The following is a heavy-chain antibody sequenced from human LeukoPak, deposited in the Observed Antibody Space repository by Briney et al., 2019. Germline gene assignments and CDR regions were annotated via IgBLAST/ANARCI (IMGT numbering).Heavy chain of an antibody. CDR1: GFTFSSYA. Sequence: GGSLRLSCAASGFTFSSYAMSWVRQAPGKGLEWVSAISGSGGSTYYADSVKGRFTISRDNSKNTLYLQMNSLRAEDTAVYYCAKGGYCSGGSCRTPADWFDPWGQGTLVTVSS. J-gene: IGHJ5*02. CDR3: AKGGYCSGGSCRTPADWFDP. CDR2: ISGSGGST. D-gene: IGHD2-15*01. V-gene: IGHV3-23*01.